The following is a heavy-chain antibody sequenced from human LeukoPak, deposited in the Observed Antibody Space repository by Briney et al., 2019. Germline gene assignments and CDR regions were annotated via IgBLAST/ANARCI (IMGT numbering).Heavy chain of an antibody. CDR2: INPNSGDT. Sequence: ASVKVSCKASGYTFTGYYMHWVRQAPRQGLEWMGWINPNSGDTNYAQKFQGRVSMTRDTSISTAFMELTRLTSDDTAVYYCTRDLLGFATTPLSDWGQGTLVTVSS. D-gene: IGHD4-17*01. CDR3: TRDLLGFATTPLSD. V-gene: IGHV1-2*02. J-gene: IGHJ4*02. CDR1: GYTFTGYY.